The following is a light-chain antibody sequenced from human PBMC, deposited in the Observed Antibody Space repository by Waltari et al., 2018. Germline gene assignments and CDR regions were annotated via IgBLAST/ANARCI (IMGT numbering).Light chain of an antibody. CDR2: WAS. CDR1: QSVLQNSNNKNY. Sequence: DIVMTQSPDSLTVSLGETATVPCKSSQSVLQNSNNKNYLTWYQQRPGQPPRLLIYWASTRESGVPDRFSGSGSGTDFTLTISSLQAEDVAVYYCQQHYSTPYSFGQGTKLEI. CDR3: QQHYSTPYS. V-gene: IGKV4-1*01. J-gene: IGKJ2*01.